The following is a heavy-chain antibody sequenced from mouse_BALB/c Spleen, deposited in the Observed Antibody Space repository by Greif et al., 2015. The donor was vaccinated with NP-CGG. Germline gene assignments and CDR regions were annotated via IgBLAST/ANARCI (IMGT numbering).Heavy chain of an antibody. J-gene: IGHJ1*01. CDR1: GYAFSSYW. CDR2: IYPGDGDT. D-gene: IGHD1-1*01. V-gene: IGHV1-80*01. Sequence: VQLQQSGAELVRPGSSVGISCKASGYAFSSYWMNWVKQRPGQGLEWIGQIYPGDGDTNYNGKFKGKATLTADKSSSTAYMQLSSLTSEDSAVYFCAREDYGTPYFDVWGAGTTVTVSS. CDR3: AREDYGTPYFDV.